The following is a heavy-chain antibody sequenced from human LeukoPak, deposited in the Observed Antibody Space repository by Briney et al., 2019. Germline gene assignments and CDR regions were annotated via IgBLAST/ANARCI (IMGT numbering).Heavy chain of an antibody. V-gene: IGHV1-2*02. CDR3: ARERAAAGTGWFDP. CDR2: INPNSGGT. CDR1: GYTFTGYY. D-gene: IGHD6-13*01. Sequence: ASVKVSCKASGYTFTGYYMHWVRQAPGQGLELMGWINPNSGGTNYAQQFQGRVTMTRDTSISTAYMELSSLRSADTAVYYCARERAAAGTGWFDPWGQGTLVTVSS. J-gene: IGHJ5*02.